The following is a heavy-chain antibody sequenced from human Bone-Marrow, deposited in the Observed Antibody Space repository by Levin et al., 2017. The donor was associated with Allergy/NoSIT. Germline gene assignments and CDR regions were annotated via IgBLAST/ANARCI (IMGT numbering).Heavy chain of an antibody. CDR1: GFTFDDYA. Sequence: PGGSLRLSCAASGFTFDDYAMHWVRQAPGKGLEWVSGISWNSGSIGYADSVKGRFTISRDNAKNSLYLQMNSLRAEDTALYYCAKETIRWTKTPYYFDYWGQGTLVTVSS. V-gene: IGHV3-9*01. D-gene: IGHD4-23*01. CDR3: AKETIRWTKTPYYFDY. J-gene: IGHJ4*02. CDR2: ISWNSGSI.